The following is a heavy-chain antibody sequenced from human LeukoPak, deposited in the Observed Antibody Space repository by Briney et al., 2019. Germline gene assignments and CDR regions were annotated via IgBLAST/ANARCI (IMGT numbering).Heavy chain of an antibody. J-gene: IGHJ4*02. V-gene: IGHV3-15*01. D-gene: IGHD3-10*01. CDR2: TQSKTDGGTT. CDR1: GFTFSNTW. Sequence: PGGSLRLSCAASGFTFSNTWMNWVRQAPGKGLEWVGRTQSKTDGGTTEYAAPVKGRFTISRDDLKTTLYLQMTSLKTEDTAVYYCATLTVRGVINIWGQGTLVTVSS. CDR3: ATLTVRGVINI.